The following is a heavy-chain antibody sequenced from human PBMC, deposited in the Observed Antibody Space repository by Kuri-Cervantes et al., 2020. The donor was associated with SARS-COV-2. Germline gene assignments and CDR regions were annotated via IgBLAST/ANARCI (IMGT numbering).Heavy chain of an antibody. J-gene: IGHJ4*02. CDR1: GFTFSSYW. Sequence: GESLKISCAASGFTFSSYWMSWVRQAPGKGLEWVANIKQDGSEKYYVDSVKGRFTISRDNAKNSLYLQMNSLRAEDTAVYYCARDSMGSSSWYYFDYWGQGTLVTVSS. CDR3: ARDSMGSSSWYYFDY. V-gene: IGHV3-7*01. CDR2: IKQDGSEK. D-gene: IGHD6-13*01.